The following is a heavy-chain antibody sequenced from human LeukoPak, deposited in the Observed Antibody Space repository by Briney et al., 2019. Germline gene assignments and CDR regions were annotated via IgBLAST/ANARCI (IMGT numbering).Heavy chain of an antibody. CDR1: GFTFNTYA. CDR2: IAYDGNNK. V-gene: IGHV3-30-3*01. CDR3: ARDNNWGSTHY. D-gene: IGHD7-27*01. J-gene: IGHJ4*02. Sequence: GGSLRLSCAASGFTFNTYAMHWVRQAPGKGLEWVAVIAYDGNNKYYADSVKGRFTVSRDNTKNTLYLQMNSLRAEDTAVYYCARDNNWGSTHYWGQGTLVTVSS.